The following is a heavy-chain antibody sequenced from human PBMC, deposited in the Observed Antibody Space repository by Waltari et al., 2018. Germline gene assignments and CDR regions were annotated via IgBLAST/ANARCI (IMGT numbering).Heavy chain of an antibody. D-gene: IGHD3-3*01. Sequence: EVQLVESGGGFVQPGGYLRVPCAACGFTLRGPWLHGVRQVPGKGLGGVSRSGDGSTINYANSVKGRFTISRDTAKNTLYLQMNSLRAEDTAVYYCARGADLRGQGILVTVSS. J-gene: IGHJ4*02. CDR2: SGDGSTI. CDR1: GFTLRGPW. CDR3: ARGADL. V-gene: IGHV3-74*01.